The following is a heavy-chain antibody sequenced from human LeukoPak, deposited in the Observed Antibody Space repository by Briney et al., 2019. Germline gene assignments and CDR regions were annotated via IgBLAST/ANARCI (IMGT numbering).Heavy chain of an antibody. D-gene: IGHD3-10*01. CDR1: GYTFTGYY. CDR2: LNPHSGNT. CDR3: ARAVAEGSTRFAFNI. Sequence: ASVKVSCKASGYTFTGYYMHWVRQATGQGPEWMGWLNPHSGNTGYAQKFQGRVTMTRNISINTAYLQLRSLSSEDTAVYYCARAVAEGSTRFAFNIWGQGTLVTVSS. V-gene: IGHV1-8*02. J-gene: IGHJ3*02.